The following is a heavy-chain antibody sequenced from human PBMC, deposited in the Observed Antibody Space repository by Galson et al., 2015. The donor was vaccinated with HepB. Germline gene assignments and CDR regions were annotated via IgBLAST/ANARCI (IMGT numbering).Heavy chain of an antibody. D-gene: IGHD6-19*01. CDR2: ISYDGSNK. V-gene: IGHV3-30*18. CDR3: AKDPYLYSALAGTMAGFDC. Sequence: SLRLSCAASGFTFSNYGMHWVRQAPGKGLEWAAVISYDGSNKYYADSVKGRFTISRDNSKNTLYLQMNSLRAEDTALYYCAKDPYLYSALAGTMAGFDCWGQGTLVTVSS. J-gene: IGHJ4*02. CDR1: GFTFSNYG.